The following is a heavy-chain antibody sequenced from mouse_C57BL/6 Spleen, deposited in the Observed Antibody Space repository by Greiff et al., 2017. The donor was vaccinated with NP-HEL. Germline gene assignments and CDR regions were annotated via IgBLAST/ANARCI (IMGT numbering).Heavy chain of an antibody. CDR3: ARDGYYFAY. D-gene: IGHD2-3*01. CDR1: GYTFTSYW. J-gene: IGHJ3*01. V-gene: IGHV1-64*01. CDR2: IHPNSGST. Sequence: QVQLKQPGAELVKPGASVKLSCTASGYTFTSYWMHWVKQRPGQGLEWIGMIHPNSGSTNYNEKFKSKATLTVDKSSSTAYMQLSSLTSEDSAVYYCARDGYYFAYWGQGTLVTVSA.